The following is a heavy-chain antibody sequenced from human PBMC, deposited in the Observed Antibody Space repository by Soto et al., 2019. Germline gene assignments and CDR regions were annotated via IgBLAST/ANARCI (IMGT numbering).Heavy chain of an antibody. V-gene: IGHV1-69*12. CDR1: GDTFSSFA. J-gene: IGHJ6*02. Sequence: QVHLVQSGAEVKKPGSSVKVSCKASGDTFSSFAISWVRQAPGQGLEWMGGIIPIFRTPDYAQKFQGRVTITVEESTNTVYMELRSLTSEDTAVYYCARDNDRQQLGGNYRYALDVWGQWTKVIVSS. CDR3: ARDNDRQQLGGNYRYALDV. D-gene: IGHD2-8*01. CDR2: IIPIFRTP.